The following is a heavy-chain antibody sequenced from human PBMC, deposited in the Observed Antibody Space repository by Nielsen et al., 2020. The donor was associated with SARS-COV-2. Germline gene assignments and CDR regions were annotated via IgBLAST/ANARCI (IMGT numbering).Heavy chain of an antibody. CDR3: ARGDCSSTSCYTPLYGMDV. CDR2: IIPILGIA. V-gene: IGHV1-69*04. D-gene: IGHD2-2*02. J-gene: IGHJ6*02. Sequence: SVKVSCKASGYTFTSYYMHWVRQAPGQGLEWMGRIIPILGIANYAQKFQGRVTITAGKSTSTAYMELSSLRSEDTAVYYCARGDCSSTSCYTPLYGMDVWGQGTTVTVSS. CDR1: GYTFTSYY.